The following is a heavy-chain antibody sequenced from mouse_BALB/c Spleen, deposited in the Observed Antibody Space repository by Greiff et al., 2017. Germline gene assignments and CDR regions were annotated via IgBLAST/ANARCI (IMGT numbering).Heavy chain of an antibody. CDR1: GYAFSSYW. Sequence: VQLQQPGAELVRPGSSVKISCKASGYAFSSYWMNWVKQRPGQGLEWIGQIYPGDGDTNYNGKFKGKATLTADKSSSTAYMQLSSLTSEDSAVYFCARDYGSSYDFDYWGQGTTLTVSS. D-gene: IGHD1-1*01. CDR2: IYPGDGDT. V-gene: IGHV1-80*01. CDR3: ARDYGSSYDFDY. J-gene: IGHJ2*01.